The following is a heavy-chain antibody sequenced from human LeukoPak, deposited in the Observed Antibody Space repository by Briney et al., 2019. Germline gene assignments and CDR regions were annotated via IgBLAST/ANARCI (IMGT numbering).Heavy chain of an antibody. J-gene: IGHJ4*02. CDR1: GVSISSSSYY. CDR3: ARRIGGSAEIDY. Sequence: SETLSLTCTVSGVSISSSSYYWNWIRQPPGKGLEWIGNIKDGGSTYYNPSLKSRVTISVDTSKNQFSLKLSSVTAADTAVFYCARRIGGSAEIDYWGQGTLVTVSS. V-gene: IGHV4-39*01. CDR2: IKDGGST. D-gene: IGHD1-26*01.